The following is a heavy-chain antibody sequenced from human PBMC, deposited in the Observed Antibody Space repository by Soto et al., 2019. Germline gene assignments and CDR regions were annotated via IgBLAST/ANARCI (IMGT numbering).Heavy chain of an antibody. CDR2: ISYDGSNK. V-gene: IGHV3-30-3*01. J-gene: IGHJ4*02. Sequence: PRLSCATSGFTFTNYAMHWVRQAPGKGLEWVAVISYDGSNKYYADSVKGRFSISRDNSKNTLYLQMNNLRAEDTAVYYCARDVEFPDYNYSDYWGQGTPGTGST. CDR1: GFTFTNYA. CDR3: ARDVEFPDYNYSDY. D-gene: IGHD4-4*01.